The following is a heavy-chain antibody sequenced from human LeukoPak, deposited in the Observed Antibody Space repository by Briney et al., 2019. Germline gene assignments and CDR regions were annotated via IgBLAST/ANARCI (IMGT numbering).Heavy chain of an antibody. Sequence: GGSLRLSCAASGFTFGTHAMTWVRQAPGKGLEWVSGMSGRGDTSYYADSVKGRFTISRDNSKNTLYLQMNSLRAEDTAVYYCATGGDLNYYDSSGVDYWGQGTLVTVSS. V-gene: IGHV3-23*01. D-gene: IGHD3-22*01. J-gene: IGHJ4*02. CDR1: GFTFGTHA. CDR2: MSGRGDTS. CDR3: ATGGDLNYYDSSGVDY.